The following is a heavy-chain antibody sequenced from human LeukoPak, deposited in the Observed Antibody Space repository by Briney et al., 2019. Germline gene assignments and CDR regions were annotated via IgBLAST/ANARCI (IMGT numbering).Heavy chain of an antibody. CDR1: GFTFSSSW. D-gene: IGHD3-10*01. J-gene: IGHJ5*02. CDR3: ARDRSAAS. CDR2: IKQDGSKK. V-gene: IGHV3-7*01. Sequence: PGGSLRLSCAASGFTFSSSWMTWVRQAPGKGLEWVANIKQDGSKKYYVDSVKGRFTISRDNAKNSLNLQMNSLRAEDTAVYYCARDRSAASWGQGTLVTVSS.